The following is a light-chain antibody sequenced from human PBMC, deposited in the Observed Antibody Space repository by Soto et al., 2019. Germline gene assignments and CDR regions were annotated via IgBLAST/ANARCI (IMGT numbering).Light chain of an antibody. CDR2: DAY. V-gene: IGKV3-11*02. J-gene: IGKJ5*01. CDR3: QQRHMWPIT. CDR1: QSFRGL. Sequence: EVVLTQSPVTLSLSPGERATLSCRASQSFRGLLAWYQQKPGQAPRLLIYDAYNRATGIPPRFSGSGSGRDFTLTISSLEPEDSGVYYCQQRHMWPITFGQGTRLEIK.